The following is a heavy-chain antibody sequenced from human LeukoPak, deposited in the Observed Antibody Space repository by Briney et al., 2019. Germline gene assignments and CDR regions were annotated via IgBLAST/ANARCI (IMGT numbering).Heavy chain of an antibody. CDR2: INPSGGTT. Sequence: GASVKVSCKASGYTFTSYYMHWVRQAPGQGLEWMGIINPSGGTTSYAQKFQGRVTMTRDTSTSTVYMELSSLRSEDTAVYYCARRGAVDTIMTNWGQGTLVTVSS. V-gene: IGHV1-46*01. J-gene: IGHJ4*02. CDR3: ARRGAVDTIMTN. D-gene: IGHD5-24*01. CDR1: GYTFTSYY.